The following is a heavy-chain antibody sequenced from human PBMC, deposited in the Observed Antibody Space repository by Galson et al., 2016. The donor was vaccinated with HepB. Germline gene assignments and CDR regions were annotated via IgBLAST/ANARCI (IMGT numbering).Heavy chain of an antibody. CDR1: GYSFTNYW. CDR3: ARQGVGASGY. J-gene: IGHJ4*02. D-gene: IGHD1-26*01. CDR2: IDPTDSST. Sequence: GAEVKKPGESLRISCKGSGYSFTNYWITWVRQMPGKGLEWMGKIDPTDSSTNYSPSFQGHVTISADKSISTAYLQWSSLKASDTAMYYCARQGVGASGYWGQGTLVTVSS. V-gene: IGHV5-10-1*01.